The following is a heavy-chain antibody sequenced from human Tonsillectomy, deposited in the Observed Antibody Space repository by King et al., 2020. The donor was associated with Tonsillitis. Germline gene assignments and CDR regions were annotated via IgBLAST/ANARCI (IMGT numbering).Heavy chain of an antibody. V-gene: IGHV5-51*01. Sequence: VQLVQSGAEVKKPGESLKISCKVSGYSFTNYWIGWVRQMPGKGPEWRGIIYAVDSDTRNSPSLQGQVTISADNSISTAYLQWSSLKASDTAMYYCARQQTTLTPFDSWGQGTLVTVSS. CDR1: GYSFTNYW. CDR3: ARQQTTLTPFDS. CDR2: IYAVDSDT. D-gene: IGHD4-11*01. J-gene: IGHJ4*02.